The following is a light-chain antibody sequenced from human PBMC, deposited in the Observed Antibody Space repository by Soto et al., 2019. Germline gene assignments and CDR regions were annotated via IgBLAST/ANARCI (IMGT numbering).Light chain of an antibody. CDR1: QDISTW. V-gene: IGKV1-12*01. CDR2: GSS. Sequence: DIQMNRSTSSVSASVGDRVTITCRASQDISTWLAWYQHKPGKAPELLIYGSSTLQSGVPSSFSGSGSGTDFTLTINNLQPEDIATYYCQQTRAAPLTFGGGTKVEIK. CDR3: QQTRAAPLT. J-gene: IGKJ4*01.